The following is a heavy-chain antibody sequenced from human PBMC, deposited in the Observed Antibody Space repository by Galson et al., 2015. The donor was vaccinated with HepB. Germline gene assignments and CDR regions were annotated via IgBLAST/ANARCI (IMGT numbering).Heavy chain of an antibody. J-gene: IGHJ3*02. V-gene: IGHV1-69*13. CDR3: ATNPVDAFDI. Sequence: SVKVSCKASGGSFSSFAINWVRQAPGQGLEWMGGIIPIFGTANNAQKFQGRVTITADESTSTAYIELSRLRSEDTAVYYCATNPVDAFDIWGQGTMVTVSS. CDR2: IIPIFGTA. CDR1: GGSFSSFA.